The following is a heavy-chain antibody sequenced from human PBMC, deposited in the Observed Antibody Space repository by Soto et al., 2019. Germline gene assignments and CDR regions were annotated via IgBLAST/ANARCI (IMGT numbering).Heavy chain of an antibody. D-gene: IGHD5-12*01. Sequence: GGSLRLSCAASGFTFSSYAMSWVRQAPGKGLEWVSAISGSGGSTYYADSVKGRFTISRDNSKNTLYLQMNSLRAEDTAVYYCANLNRDGYKFDYWAQGTLVTVSS. J-gene: IGHJ4*02. V-gene: IGHV3-23*01. CDR3: ANLNRDGYKFDY. CDR2: ISGSGGST. CDR1: GFTFSSYA.